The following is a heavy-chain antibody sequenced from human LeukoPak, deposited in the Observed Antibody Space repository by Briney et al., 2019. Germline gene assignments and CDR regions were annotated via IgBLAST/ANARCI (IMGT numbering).Heavy chain of an antibody. J-gene: IGHJ4*02. D-gene: IGHD1-26*01. Sequence: SETLSLTCTVSGGSISIYYWSWIRQPAGKGLEWIGRIYSSGNTNYNPSLKSRVTMSVDTSKKQFSLKLSSVTAADTAVYYCARGGELLPDGPAFDYWGQGTLVTVSS. CDR3: ARGGELLPDGPAFDY. V-gene: IGHV4-4*07. CDR1: GGSISIYY. CDR2: IYSSGNT.